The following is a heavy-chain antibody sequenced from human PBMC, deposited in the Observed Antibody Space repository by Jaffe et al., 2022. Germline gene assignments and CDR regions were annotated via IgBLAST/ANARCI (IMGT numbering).Heavy chain of an antibody. J-gene: IGHJ3*02. CDR3: ATALGIRSRDAFDI. CDR2: SYTDGNT. Sequence: EVQVVESGGGLVQPGGSLRLSCAASGITVTNNYVTWVRQAPGRGLECVSLSYTDGNTYYADSVMGRFTFFRDNSKNTVYLQINSLRAEDTAVYYCATALGIRSRDAFDIWGQGTTVTVSS. V-gene: IGHV3-66*02. D-gene: IGHD7-27*01. CDR1: GITVTNNY.